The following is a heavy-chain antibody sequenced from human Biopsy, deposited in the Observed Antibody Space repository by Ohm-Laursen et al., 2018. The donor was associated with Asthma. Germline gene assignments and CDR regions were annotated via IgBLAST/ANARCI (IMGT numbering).Heavy chain of an antibody. D-gene: IGHD1-26*01. V-gene: IGHV4-39*01. J-gene: IGHJ5*02. CDR1: GASITTPNY. CDR2: IYYTGNS. CDR3: ARHWSGNGWEDVHNWFDP. Sequence: SDTLSLTCAVSGASITTPNYWAWIRQPPGRGLEWLGSIYYTGNSFYSSSLRSRLTVSVDTSRSQFSLRLTSVTAADRGVYYCARHWSGNGWEDVHNWFDPWGPGIGVTVSS.